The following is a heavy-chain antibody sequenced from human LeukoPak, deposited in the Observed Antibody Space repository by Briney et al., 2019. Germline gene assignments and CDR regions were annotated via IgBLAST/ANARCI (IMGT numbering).Heavy chain of an antibody. D-gene: IGHD3-10*01. CDR2: INIDGSST. Sequence: GGSLRLSCAASGFTFSRNWMYWVRQAPGKGLVWVSRINIDGSSTSYADSVKGRFTISRDNAKNTLYLQVNSLRAEDTAVYYCASGSGSYFPGYWGQGPLVSVSS. V-gene: IGHV3-74*01. J-gene: IGHJ4*02. CDR3: ASGSGSYFPGY. CDR1: GFTFSRNW.